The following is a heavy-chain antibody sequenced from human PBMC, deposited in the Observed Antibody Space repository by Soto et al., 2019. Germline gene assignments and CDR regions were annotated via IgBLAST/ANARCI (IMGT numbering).Heavy chain of an antibody. CDR2: FRTSGGGGTT. D-gene: IGHD3-10*01. J-gene: IGHJ4*02. V-gene: IGHV3-23*01. CDR3: AKKVNSGPGSQYFEN. CDR1: GFTFSSYS. Sequence: EVQLLESGGGLVQPGGSLRLSCAASGFTFSSYSMSWVRQAPGKGLEWVSGFRTSGGGGTTYYADSVKGRLTISRDKSKNQLYMQMNSLRAEDTDISYCAKKVNSGPGSQYFENWGQGTLVTVSS.